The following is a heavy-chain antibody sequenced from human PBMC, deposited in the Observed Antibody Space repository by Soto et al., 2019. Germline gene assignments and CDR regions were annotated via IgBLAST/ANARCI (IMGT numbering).Heavy chain of an antibody. D-gene: IGHD5-18*01. V-gene: IGHV3-64D*06. CDR1: GFTFSSYA. Sequence: GGSLRLSCSASGFTFSSYAMHWVRQAPGKGLEYVSAISSNGGSTYYADSVKGRLTISRDNSKNTLYLQMSSLRAEDTAVYYCVKDGGDSYGYGRHYFDYWGQGTLVTVSS. CDR2: ISSNGGST. J-gene: IGHJ4*02. CDR3: VKDGGDSYGYGRHYFDY.